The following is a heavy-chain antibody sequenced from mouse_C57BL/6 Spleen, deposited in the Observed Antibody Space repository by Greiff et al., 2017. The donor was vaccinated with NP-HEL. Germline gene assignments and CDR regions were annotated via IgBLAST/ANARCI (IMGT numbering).Heavy chain of an antibody. CDR1: GYTFTDYY. V-gene: IGHV1-26*01. CDR3: ARSLPSNFFDY. D-gene: IGHD2-5*01. Sequence: EVQLQQSGPELVKPGASVEISCKASGYTFTDYYMNWVKQSHGKSREWIGDSNPNNGGTSYNQKFKGKATLTVDKSSSTAYMELRSLTSEDSAVYYCARSLPSNFFDYWGQGTTLTVSS. J-gene: IGHJ2*01. CDR2: SNPNNGGT.